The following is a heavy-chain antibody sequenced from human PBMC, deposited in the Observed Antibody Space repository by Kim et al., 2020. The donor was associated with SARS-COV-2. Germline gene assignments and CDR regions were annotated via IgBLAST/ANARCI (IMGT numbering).Heavy chain of an antibody. CDR1: GGSFSGYY. Sequence: SETLSLTCAVYGGSFSGYYWSWIRQPPGKGLEWIGEINHSGSTNYNPSLKSRVTISVDTSKNQFSLKLSSVTAADTAVYYCARGRGVWFGRSRWFDPWGQGTLVTVSS. CDR2: INHSGST. CDR3: ARGRGVWFGRSRWFDP. D-gene: IGHD3-10*01. V-gene: IGHV4-34*01. J-gene: IGHJ5*02.